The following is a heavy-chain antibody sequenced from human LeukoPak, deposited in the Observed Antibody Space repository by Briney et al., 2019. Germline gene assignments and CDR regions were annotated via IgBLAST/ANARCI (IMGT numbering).Heavy chain of an antibody. J-gene: IGHJ5*02. CDR3: ARGPPAAGYWFDP. CDR1: GFTFSSYS. CDR2: ISSSSSYI. D-gene: IGHD6-13*01. V-gene: IGHV3-21*01. Sequence: GGSLRLSCAASGFTFSSYSMNWVRQAPGKGLEWVSSISSSSSYIYYADSVKGRFTISRDNAKNSQHLQMNSLRAEDAAVYYCARGPPAAGYWFDPWGQGTLVTVSS.